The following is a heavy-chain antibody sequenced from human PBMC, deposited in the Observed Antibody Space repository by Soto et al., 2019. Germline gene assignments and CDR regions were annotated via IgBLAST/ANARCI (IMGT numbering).Heavy chain of an antibody. D-gene: IGHD7-27*01. CDR3: ARGPSGDKVDN. Sequence: QVQLQESGPGLVKPSQTLSLTCTVSGGSISSDYYCWSWIRQSPEKGLEWIGHIYNSVNTHSNPSLSIRVTISVDTSKNPFSLKLTSVTAADTAVYYCARGPSGDKVDNWGQGTLVTVSS. CDR2: IYNSVNT. J-gene: IGHJ4*02. CDR1: GGSISSDYYC. V-gene: IGHV4-30-4*01.